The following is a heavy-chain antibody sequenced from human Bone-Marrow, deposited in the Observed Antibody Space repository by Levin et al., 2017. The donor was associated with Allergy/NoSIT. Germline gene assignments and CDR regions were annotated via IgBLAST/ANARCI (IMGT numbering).Heavy chain of an antibody. CDR1: GFTFSGAW. CDR3: ALLEDYYGSGGN. Sequence: GESLKISCAASGFTFSGAWLNWVRQAPGKGLEWVGRLKSKTDSGTTDYAAPVKGRFAISRDDSKNTLYLQMNNLKTEDTAVYYCALLEDYYGSGGNWGQGTLVTVSS. J-gene: IGHJ4*02. V-gene: IGHV3-15*07. D-gene: IGHD3-10*01. CDR2: LKSKTDSGTT.